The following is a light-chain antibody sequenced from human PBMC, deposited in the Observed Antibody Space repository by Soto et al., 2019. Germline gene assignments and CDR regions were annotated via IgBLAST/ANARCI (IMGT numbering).Light chain of an antibody. J-gene: IGKJ1*01. Sequence: EIVLTQSPGTLSLSPVERATLSCMASHTISSSYLAWYQQKPGQAPRLLMYGISRRATGIPDRFSGSGSGTDFTLTITRLEPEDFAVYYCQQYVTSSPRTFGQGTKVDIK. CDR2: GIS. CDR1: HTISSSY. CDR3: QQYVTSSPRT. V-gene: IGKV3-20*01.